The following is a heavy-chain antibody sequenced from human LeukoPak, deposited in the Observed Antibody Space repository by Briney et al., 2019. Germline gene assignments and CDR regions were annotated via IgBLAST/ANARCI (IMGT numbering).Heavy chain of an antibody. D-gene: IGHD6-13*01. V-gene: IGHV5-51*01. CDR2: NYPCDSDT. CDR3: AREMWIAAAGRGGWLGIDY. J-gene: IGHJ4*02. Sequence: GESLKISCNGSGYSFTSYWIGWVRQMPGKGLEWMGINYPCDSDTRYSASFQGQVTISADKSISTAYLQWSSLKASDTAMYYCAREMWIAAAGRGGWLGIDYWGQGTLVTVSS. CDR1: GYSFTSYW.